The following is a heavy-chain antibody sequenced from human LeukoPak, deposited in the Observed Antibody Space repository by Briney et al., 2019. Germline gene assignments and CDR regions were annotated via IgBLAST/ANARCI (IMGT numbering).Heavy chain of an antibody. CDR2: IYYSGST. CDR3: ARGGEVVVAAYYFDY. D-gene: IGHD2-15*01. V-gene: IGHV4-59*02. CDR1: GGSVSDYY. Sequence: SETLSLTCTISGGSVSDYYWSWIRQSPGKGLEWIGYIYYSGSTNYNPSLKSRVTISVDTSKNQFSLKLSSVTAADTAVYYCARGGEVVVAAYYFDYWGQGTLVTVSS. J-gene: IGHJ4*02.